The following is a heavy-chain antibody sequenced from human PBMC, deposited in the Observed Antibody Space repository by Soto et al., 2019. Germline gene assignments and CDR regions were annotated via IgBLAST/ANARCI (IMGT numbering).Heavy chain of an antibody. CDR1: GFTFSRYG. J-gene: IGHJ3*02. Sequence: GGSLRLSCAASGFTFSRYGMHWVRQVPGKGLEWVAVIWYDGSNKYYADSVKGRFTISRDNSKNTLYLQMNSLRAEDTAVYYCARDGRIVGVTPRLSDVSDIWGQGTMVTVSS. V-gene: IGHV3-33*01. D-gene: IGHD1-26*01. CDR2: IWYDGSNK. CDR3: ARDGRIVGVTPRLSDVSDI.